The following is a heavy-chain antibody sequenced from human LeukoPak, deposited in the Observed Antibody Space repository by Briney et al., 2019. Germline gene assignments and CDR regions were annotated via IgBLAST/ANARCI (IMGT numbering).Heavy chain of an antibody. D-gene: IGHD6-19*01. V-gene: IGHV3-48*03. Sequence: GGSLRLSCTASGFNFGSTEMNWVRQAPGKGLEWVSYISTGGSTIFYADSVKGRFTISRDNSKNTLYLQMNSLRAEDTAVYYCAKDVAVSGTAYFDYWGQGTLVTVSS. CDR3: AKDVAVSGTAYFDY. CDR2: ISTGGSTI. CDR1: GFNFGSTE. J-gene: IGHJ4*02.